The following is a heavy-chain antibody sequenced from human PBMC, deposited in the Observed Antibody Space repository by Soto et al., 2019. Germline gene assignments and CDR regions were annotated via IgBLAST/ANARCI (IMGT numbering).Heavy chain of an antibody. CDR2: ISGSGGST. CDR3: AKQWMVVTGLFFDY. J-gene: IGHJ4*02. Sequence: GGSLRLSCAASGFTFSSYAMSWVRQAPGKGLEWVPAISGSGGSTYYADSVKGRFTISRDNSKNTLYLQMNSLRAEDTAVYYCAKQWMVVTGLFFDYWGQGTLVTVSS. CDR1: GFTFSSYA. D-gene: IGHD2-15*01. V-gene: IGHV3-23*01.